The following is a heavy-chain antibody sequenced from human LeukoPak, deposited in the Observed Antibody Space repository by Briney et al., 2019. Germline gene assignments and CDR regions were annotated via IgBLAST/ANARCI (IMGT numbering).Heavy chain of an antibody. V-gene: IGHV3-48*03. CDR1: GFSFGSCE. Sequence: GGSLRLSCAASGFSFGSCEMNWVRQARGKGLELVSYVSSSGSTIDYADSVKGRFTISSDNAKNSLYLQMNSLRADDTAVYYCAREKGLDYWGQEPLVTVSS. D-gene: IGHD5-12*01. J-gene: IGHJ4*02. CDR2: VSSSGSTI. CDR3: AREKGLDY.